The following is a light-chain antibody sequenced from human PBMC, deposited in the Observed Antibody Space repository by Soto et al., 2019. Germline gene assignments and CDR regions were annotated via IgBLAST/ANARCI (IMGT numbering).Light chain of an antibody. J-gene: IGKJ4*01. CDR1: QSVSSS. CDR2: DAS. CDR3: QQRSNWRLT. Sequence: ESVLTQSPATLSLSPGERATLSCRASQSVSSSLAWYQQKPGQAPRLLIYDASNRATGIPARFSGSGSGTDFTLTISGLEPEDFAIYYCQQRSNWRLTFGGGTKVEIK. V-gene: IGKV3-11*01.